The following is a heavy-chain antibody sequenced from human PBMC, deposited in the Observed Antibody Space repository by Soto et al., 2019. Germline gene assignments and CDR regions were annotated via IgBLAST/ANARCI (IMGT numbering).Heavy chain of an antibody. D-gene: IGHD3-22*01. J-gene: IGHJ1*01. V-gene: IGHV4-39*01. CDR3: ARYYDTSNRPYFHH. Sequence: SETLSLTCAVSGCSISSTTYYWAWIRQPPGKGLEWVATIYYSVATYYNPSLKSRLTISIDTSKNQFSLRLSSVTAADTAMYYCARYYDTSNRPYFHHWGQGTRVTVSS. CDR2: IYYSVAT. CDR1: GCSISSTTYY.